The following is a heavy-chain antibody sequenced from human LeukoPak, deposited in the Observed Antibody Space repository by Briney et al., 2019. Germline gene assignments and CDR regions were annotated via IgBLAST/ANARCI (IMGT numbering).Heavy chain of an antibody. D-gene: IGHD3-16*01. J-gene: IGHJ6*03. CDR3: ARGGGRKLFGGGAYYYYMDV. V-gene: IGHV4-4*07. Sequence: SETLFLTCTVSGGPISSYYWSWIRQPAGKGLEWIGRIYTSESTNYNPSLKSRVTISGDTSKNPFSLKLRSVTAAGTAVYYCARGGGRKLFGGGAYYYYMDVWGKGTTVAVSS. CDR2: IYTSEST. CDR1: GGPISSYY.